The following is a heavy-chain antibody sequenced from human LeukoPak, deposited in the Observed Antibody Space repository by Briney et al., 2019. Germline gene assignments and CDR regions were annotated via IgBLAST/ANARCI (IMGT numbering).Heavy chain of an antibody. J-gene: IGHJ4*02. CDR3: AKSSSIAAGGNDFDY. V-gene: IGHV3-48*01. D-gene: IGHD6-13*01. CDR2: ISSSSSSI. Sequence: PGGSLRLSCVASGFTFSISSMSWVRQAPGKGLEWVSYISSSSSSIYDADSVKGRFTISRENSKNTLYLQMNSLRAEDTAVYYCAKSSSIAAGGNDFDYWGQGTLVTVSS. CDR1: GFTFSISS.